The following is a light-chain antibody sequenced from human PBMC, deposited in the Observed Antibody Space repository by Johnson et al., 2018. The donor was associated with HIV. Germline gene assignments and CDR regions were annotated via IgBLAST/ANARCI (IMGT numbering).Light chain of an antibody. CDR2: DNN. Sequence: QSVLTQPPSVSAAPGQKVTISCSGSSSNIGNNYVSWYQQLPGTAPKLLIYDNNKRPSGIPDRFSGSKSGTSATLGITRLQPGDEADYYCGTWDSSLTTSYVFGTGTKVIVV. J-gene: IGLJ1*01. V-gene: IGLV1-51*01. CDR1: SSNIGNNY. CDR3: GTWDSSLTTSYV.